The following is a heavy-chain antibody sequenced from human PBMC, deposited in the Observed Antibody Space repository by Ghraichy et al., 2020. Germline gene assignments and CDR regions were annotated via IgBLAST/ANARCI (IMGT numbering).Heavy chain of an antibody. D-gene: IGHD3-3*01. CDR3: ATGLTIVGVVTPLDY. J-gene: IGHJ4*02. CDR1: GYTLTELS. V-gene: IGHV1-24*01. Sequence: ASVKVSCKVSGYTLTELSMQWVRQSPGKGLEWMGGFDREDGKRIYAQKFQGRVTMTEDTSTDTAYMELSSLRSEDTAVYYCATGLTIVGVVTPLDYWGQGNLVTVSS. CDR2: FDREDGKR.